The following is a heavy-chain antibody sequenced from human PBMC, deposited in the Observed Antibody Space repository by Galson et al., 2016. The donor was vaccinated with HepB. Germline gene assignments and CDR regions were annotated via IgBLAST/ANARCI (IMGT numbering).Heavy chain of an antibody. J-gene: IGHJ4*02. CDR1: GFTFSMSP. CDR3: ARDFRTLAGRRLDY. D-gene: IGHD6-19*01. Sequence: SLRLSCAASGFTFSMSPMGWVRQAPGKGLEWVALILYDGSKKYYADSVKGRFTISRDNSKNTLDLQMTSLRVEDTGVYYCARDFRTLAGRRLDYWGQGTLVTVSS. V-gene: IGHV3-30-3*01. CDR2: ILYDGSKK.